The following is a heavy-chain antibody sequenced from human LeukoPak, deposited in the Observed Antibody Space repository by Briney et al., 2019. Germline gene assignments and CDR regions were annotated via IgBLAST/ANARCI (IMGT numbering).Heavy chain of an antibody. CDR2: INHSGST. Sequence: SETLSLTCAVYGGSFSGYYWSWIRQPPGKGLEWIGEINHSGSTNYNPSLKSRVTISVDTSKNQFSLKLSSVTAADTAVYYCTIAGYYYGMDVWGQGTTVTVSS. CDR1: GGSFSGYY. J-gene: IGHJ6*02. D-gene: IGHD6-13*01. CDR3: TIAGYYYGMDV. V-gene: IGHV4-34*01.